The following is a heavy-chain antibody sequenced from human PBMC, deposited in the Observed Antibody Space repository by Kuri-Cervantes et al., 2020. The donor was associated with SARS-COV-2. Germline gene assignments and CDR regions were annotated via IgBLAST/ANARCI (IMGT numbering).Heavy chain of an antibody. J-gene: IGHJ6*02. Sequence: GESLKISCAASGFTFSSYGMHWVRQAPGKGLEWVAVIWYDVSNKYYADSVKGRFTISRDNSKNTLYLQMNSLRAEDTAVYYCARSSGQIFYYYGMDVWGQGTTVTVSS. D-gene: IGHD2-15*01. CDR3: ARSSGQIFYYYGMDV. CDR2: IWYDVSNK. CDR1: GFTFSSYG. V-gene: IGHV3-33*01.